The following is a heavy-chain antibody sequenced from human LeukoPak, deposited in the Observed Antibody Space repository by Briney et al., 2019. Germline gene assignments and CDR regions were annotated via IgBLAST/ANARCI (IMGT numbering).Heavy chain of an antibody. CDR2: ISSSGSTI. Sequence: GGPLRLYCAASGFTFSDYYMSWIRQAPGKGLEWVSYISSSGSTIYYADSVKGRFTISRDNAKNSLYLQMNSLRAEDTAVYYCARDRDVDTAMVLFDPWGQGTLVTVSS. CDR1: GFTFSDYY. J-gene: IGHJ5*02. V-gene: IGHV3-11*01. D-gene: IGHD5-18*01. CDR3: ARDRDVDTAMVLFDP.